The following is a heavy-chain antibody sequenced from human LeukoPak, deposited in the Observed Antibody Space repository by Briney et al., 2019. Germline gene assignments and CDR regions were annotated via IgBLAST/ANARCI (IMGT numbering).Heavy chain of an antibody. CDR1: GGSISSYY. Sequence: PSETLSLTCTVSGGSISSYYWSWIRQPPGKGLEWIGYIYYSGSTNYNPSLKSRVTISVDTSKNQFSLKLSSVTAADTAVYYCARVKASSGWSGWYFDLWGRGTLVTVSS. CDR3: ARVKASSGWSGWYFDL. J-gene: IGHJ2*01. D-gene: IGHD6-19*01. CDR2: IYYSGST. V-gene: IGHV4-59*01.